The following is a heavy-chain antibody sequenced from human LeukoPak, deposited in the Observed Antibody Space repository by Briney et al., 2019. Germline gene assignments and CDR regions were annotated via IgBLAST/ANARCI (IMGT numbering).Heavy chain of an antibody. CDR3: ARAHSHYDSSGYYVFDY. D-gene: IGHD3-22*01. J-gene: IGHJ4*02. V-gene: IGHV3-11*05. CDR1: GSTFSDYY. Sequence: GGSLRLSCAASGSTFSDYYMNWIRQTPGKGLEWVSYISSSSGYTNYADSVKGRFTISRDNAKNSLYLQMNSLRAEDTAVYYCARAHSHYDSSGYYVFDYWGQGTLITVSS. CDR2: ISSSSGYT.